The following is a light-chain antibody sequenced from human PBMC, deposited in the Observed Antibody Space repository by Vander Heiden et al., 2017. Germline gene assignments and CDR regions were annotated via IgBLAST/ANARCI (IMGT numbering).Light chain of an antibody. V-gene: IGKV2-30*01. CDR1: QSLVYSDVNTY. J-gene: IGKJ2*01. Sequence: DAVLTQSPLSLPVTLGHPASISCRSSQSLVYSDVNTYLNWFHQRPGQSPRRLIYEASNRDTGVPDRFSGSVSGTDFILRISRVEAEDFGVYYCMQGTHWPYTFGQGTNLEIK. CDR2: EAS. CDR3: MQGTHWPYT.